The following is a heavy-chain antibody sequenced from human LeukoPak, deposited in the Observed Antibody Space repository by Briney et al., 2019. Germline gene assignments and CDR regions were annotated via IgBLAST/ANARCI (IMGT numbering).Heavy chain of an antibody. J-gene: IGHJ2*01. V-gene: IGHV4-59*01. CDR1: GGSISSYY. CDR2: IYYSGST. D-gene: IGHD4-17*01. Sequence: SETLSHTCTVSGGSISSYYWSWIRQPPGKGLEWIGYIYYSGSTNYNPSLKSRVTISVDTSKNRFSLKLSSVTAADTAVYYCARSGEDYGDYVGYFDLWGRGTLVTVSS. CDR3: ARSGEDYGDYVGYFDL.